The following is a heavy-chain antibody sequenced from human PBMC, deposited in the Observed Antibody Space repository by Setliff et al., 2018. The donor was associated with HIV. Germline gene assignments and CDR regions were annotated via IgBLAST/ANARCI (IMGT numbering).Heavy chain of an antibody. Sequence: RASVKVSCKASGDAFSRYAISWVRQAPGQGLEWMGGIVPILGPANYAQKFQGRVTITTDESTYTAYMELSSLTSEDTAVYYCARVTTSGRGSYLYWGQGTLVTVSS. J-gene: IGHJ4*02. CDR1: GDAFSRYA. CDR2: IVPILGPA. V-gene: IGHV1-69*05. D-gene: IGHD1-26*01. CDR3: ARVTTSGRGSYLY.